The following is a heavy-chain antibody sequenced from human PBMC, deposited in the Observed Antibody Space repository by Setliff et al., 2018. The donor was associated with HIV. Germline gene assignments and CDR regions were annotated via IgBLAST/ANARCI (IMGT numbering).Heavy chain of an antibody. CDR3: ASIKVTTYCMDV. D-gene: IGHD4-17*01. CDR2: IYYSGST. CDR1: GGSFNGYY. J-gene: IGHJ6*03. Sequence: SETLSLTCAVYGGSFNGYYWSRIRQPPGKGLEWIGYIYYSGSTNYNPSLKSRVTISVETSKNQFSLKLSSVTAADTAVYYCASIKVTTYCMDVWGKGTTVTVSS. V-gene: IGHV4-59*01.